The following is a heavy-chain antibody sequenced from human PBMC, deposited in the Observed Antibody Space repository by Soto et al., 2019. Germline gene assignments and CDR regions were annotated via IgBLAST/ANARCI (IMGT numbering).Heavy chain of an antibody. V-gene: IGHV1-69*12. CDR3: VRGPDYEVYFDY. CDR1: GTTFSNFA. D-gene: IGHD3-22*01. CDR2: IIRPFGTP. Sequence: QVRLVQAGAEVKKTGSSVKVSCEASGTTFSNFAIGWVRQAPGQGLEWMGGIIRPFGTPNYAQKFQGSVTISADESITTGYNERRGLRLEDTAVYNCVRGPDYEVYFDYWGQGPLVTVSS. J-gene: IGHJ4*02.